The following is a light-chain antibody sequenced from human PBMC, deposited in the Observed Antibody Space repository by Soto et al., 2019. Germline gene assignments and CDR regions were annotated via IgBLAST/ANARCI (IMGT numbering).Light chain of an antibody. Sequence: QSALTQPASVSGSPGXSITISCTGTSSDVGGYNYVSWYQQYPGKAPKLMIYDVSNRPSGVSNRFSGSKSGNTASXTXSGLQAEDEADYYCSSYTTSNTFYVFGTGTKLTVL. CDR1: SSDVGGYNY. J-gene: IGLJ1*01. CDR2: DVS. V-gene: IGLV2-14*03. CDR3: SSYTTSNTFYV.